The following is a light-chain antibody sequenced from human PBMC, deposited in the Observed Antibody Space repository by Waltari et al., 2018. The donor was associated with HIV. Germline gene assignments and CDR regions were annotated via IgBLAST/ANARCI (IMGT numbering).Light chain of an antibody. V-gene: IGLV2-14*01. Sequence: QSALTQPASVSGSPGQSITISCTGTSSDIGGYDYVSWYQQHPGKAPKLRIYGVSSRPSGFSNRVSGSRSGNTASLTISGLQAEDEADYYCSAYTSSSTLAVFGGGTKLTVL. J-gene: IGLJ2*01. CDR3: SAYTSSSTLAV. CDR2: GVS. CDR1: SSDIGGYDY.